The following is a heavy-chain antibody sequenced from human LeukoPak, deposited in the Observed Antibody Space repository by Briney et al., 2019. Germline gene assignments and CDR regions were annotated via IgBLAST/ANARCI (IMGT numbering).Heavy chain of an antibody. Sequence: GGSLRLSCAASGVSFSSYAMHWVCQAPGKGLEWVAVISYDGSNKYYADSVKGRFTISRDNSKNTLYLQMNSLRAAETAVYFFPRGPYESSWLTFGVRYYYYMVVWGNGTTVTVSS. CDR2: ISYDGSNK. J-gene: IGHJ6*03. V-gene: IGHV3-30*04. CDR1: GVSFSSYA. CDR3: PRGPYESSWLTFGVRYYYYMVV. D-gene: IGHD3-16*01.